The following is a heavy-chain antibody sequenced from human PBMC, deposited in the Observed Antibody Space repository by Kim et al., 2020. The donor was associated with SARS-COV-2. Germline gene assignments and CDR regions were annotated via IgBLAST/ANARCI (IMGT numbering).Heavy chain of an antibody. Sequence: GGSLRLSCAASGFTFSSYGMHWVRQAPGKGLEWEAVISYDGSNKYYADSVKGRFTISRDNSKNTLYLQMNSLRTEDTAVYYCARGNESYRSWFDPWGQGTLVTVSS. V-gene: IGHV3-30*03. CDR2: ISYDGSNK. J-gene: IGHJ5*02. D-gene: IGHD1-26*01. CDR1: GFTFSSYG. CDR3: ARGNESYRSWFDP.